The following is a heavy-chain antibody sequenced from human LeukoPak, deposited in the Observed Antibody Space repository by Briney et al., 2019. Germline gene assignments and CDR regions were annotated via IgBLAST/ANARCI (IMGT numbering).Heavy chain of an antibody. CDR2: IFYSGST. CDR3: ARGVGSGWFYYVDL. V-gene: IGHV4-39*01. Sequence: PSETLSLTCTVSGGSISSSSYYWGWIRQPPGKGLEWIGSIFYSGSTYYNPSLQSRVTISVDTSKNQFSLKLTSVTAADTAVYYCARGVGSGWFYYVDLWGKGTTVTVSS. CDR1: GGSISSSSYY. J-gene: IGHJ6*03. D-gene: IGHD6-19*01.